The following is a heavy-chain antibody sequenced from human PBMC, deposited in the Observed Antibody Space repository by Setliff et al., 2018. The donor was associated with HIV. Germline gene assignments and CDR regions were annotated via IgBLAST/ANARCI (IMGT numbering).Heavy chain of an antibody. J-gene: IGHJ3*02. Sequence: GGSLRLSCAASGFTFSSYSMNWVRQAPGKGLEWLANIKQDESEIYYVDSVRGRFTDSRDNARNSLYLQMNSLRAEDTAVYYCARIYRSSWPFDACDIWGQGTMVTVSS. CDR3: ARIYRSSWPFDACDI. CDR1: GFTFSSYS. D-gene: IGHD6-6*01. CDR2: IKQDESEI. V-gene: IGHV3-7*03.